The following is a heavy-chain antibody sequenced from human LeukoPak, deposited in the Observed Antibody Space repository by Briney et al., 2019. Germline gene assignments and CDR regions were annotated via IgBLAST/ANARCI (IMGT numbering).Heavy chain of an antibody. V-gene: IGHV3-53*01. Sequence: PGGSLRLSCGGAGPADNAIYLGGVRQAPGKGLECVAVTYNSDGSTNYADAVKGRFVVTRDTYNSTLCLHMTSLGAGETAVYFCARGTSYQILRVRGRGTPVSVSS. D-gene: IGHD1-26*01. J-gene: IGHJ4*02. CDR2: TYNSDGST. CDR1: GPADNAIY. CDR3: ARGTSYQILRV.